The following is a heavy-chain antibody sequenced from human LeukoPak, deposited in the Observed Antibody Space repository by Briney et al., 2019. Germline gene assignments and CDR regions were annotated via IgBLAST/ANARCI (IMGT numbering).Heavy chain of an antibody. V-gene: IGHV3-30*18. J-gene: IGHJ4*02. CDR3: AKDRSGSGWYYFDY. CDR1: GFTFSSYG. CDR2: ISYDGSNK. D-gene: IGHD6-19*01. Sequence: GGSLRLSCAASGFTFSSYGMHWVRQAPGKGLEWVAVISYDGSNKYCADSVKGRFTISRDNSKNTLYLQMNSLRAEDTAVYYCAKDRSGSGWYYFDYWGQGTLVTVSS.